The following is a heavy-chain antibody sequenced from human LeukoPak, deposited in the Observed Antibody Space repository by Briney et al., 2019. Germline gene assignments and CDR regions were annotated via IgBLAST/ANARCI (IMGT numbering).Heavy chain of an antibody. Sequence: ASVKVSCKVSGYTLTELSMHWVRQAPGKGLEWMGGFDPEDGETIYAQKFQGRVTMTEDTSTDTAYMELSSLRSEDTAVYYCATVYKWFGELRNYYGMDVWGQGTTVTVSS. V-gene: IGHV1-24*01. J-gene: IGHJ6*02. D-gene: IGHD3-10*01. CDR2: FDPEDGET. CDR3: ATVYKWFGELRNYYGMDV. CDR1: GYTLTELS.